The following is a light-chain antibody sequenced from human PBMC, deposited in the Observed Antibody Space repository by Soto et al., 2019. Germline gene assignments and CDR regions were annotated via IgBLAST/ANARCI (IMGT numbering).Light chain of an antibody. CDR3: AAWDDSLSACYV. CDR2: RNN. V-gene: IGLV1-47*01. CDR1: SSNIGSNY. J-gene: IGLJ1*01. Sequence: CELTQPGTALGNPGQRVTISCYGSSSNIGSNYVYWYQQLPGTAPKLLIYRNNQWPSGVPDRFSGSKSGTSASLAISGLRSEDEADYYCAAWDDSLSACYVFGTGTKVTVL.